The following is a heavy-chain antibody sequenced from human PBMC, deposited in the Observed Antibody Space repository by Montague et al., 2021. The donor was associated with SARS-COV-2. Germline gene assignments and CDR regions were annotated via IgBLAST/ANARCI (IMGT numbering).Heavy chain of an antibody. V-gene: IGHV4-38-2*02. Sequence: SETLSLTCSVSGYFIGTGYYRGRIRQSPGKGLEWTGSNYLHGNAYYNPSLNSRVTISLDTSNNQFSLRLTSVTTSDTAVYYCARGRVTRAGFDYWGQGILVIVSS. CDR2: NYLHGNA. CDR3: ARGRVTRAGFDY. D-gene: IGHD2-21*02. J-gene: IGHJ4*02. CDR1: GYFIGTGYY.